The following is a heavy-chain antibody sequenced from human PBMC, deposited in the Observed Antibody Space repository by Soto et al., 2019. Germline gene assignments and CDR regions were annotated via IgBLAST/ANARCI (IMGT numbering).Heavy chain of an antibody. CDR2: FDPEDEAT. J-gene: IGHJ4*02. Sequence: QVQLTQSGAEVKKPGASVKVSCKVSGDTLRKLSMHWVRQGPGKGLEWVGGFDPEDEATLYAQNLQGRVTMTEDTSTDTAYLDLRGLRSDDTAVYYCAAGRYRGASSASRFEFWGQGTLVTVSS. V-gene: IGHV1-24*01. CDR3: AAGRYRGASSASRFEF. D-gene: IGHD3-10*01. CDR1: GDTLRKLS.